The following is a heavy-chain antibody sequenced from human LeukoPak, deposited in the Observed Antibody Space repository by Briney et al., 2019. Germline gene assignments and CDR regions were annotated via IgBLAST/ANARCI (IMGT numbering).Heavy chain of an antibody. CDR3: AKDMGLRYFDWLWVIDY. D-gene: IGHD3-9*01. V-gene: IGHV3-9*01. CDR1: GFTFDDYA. CDR2: ISWNSGSI. Sequence: GGSLRLSCAASGFTFDDYAMHWVRQAPGKGLEWISGISWNSGSIGYADSVKGRFTISRDNAKNSLYLQMNSLRAEDTALYYCAKDMGLRYFDWLWVIDYWGQGTLVTVSS. J-gene: IGHJ4*02.